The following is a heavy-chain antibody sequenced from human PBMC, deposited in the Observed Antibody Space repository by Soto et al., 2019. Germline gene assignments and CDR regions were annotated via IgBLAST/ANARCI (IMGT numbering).Heavy chain of an antibody. Sequence: EVQLVESGGGLVKPGGSLRLSCAASGLTFSSYSMNWVRQAPGKGLEWVSSISSSSSYIYYADSVKGRFTISRDNAKNSLYLQMNSLRAEDTAVYYCARHGDAQMGNVNWGQGTMVTVSS. CDR1: GLTFSSYS. CDR2: ISSSSSYI. D-gene: IGHD4-17*01. V-gene: IGHV3-21*01. J-gene: IGHJ3*01. CDR3: ARHGDAQMGNVN.